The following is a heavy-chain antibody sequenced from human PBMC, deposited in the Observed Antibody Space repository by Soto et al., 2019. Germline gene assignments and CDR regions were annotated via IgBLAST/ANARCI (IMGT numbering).Heavy chain of an antibody. V-gene: IGHV3-74*01. Sequence: GGSLRLSCAASGFVFEMYWMHWVRQTPGKGPEWVSRISDDGARTDYADSVKGRFTISRDNAKNSLYLQMNSLRAEDTAVYYCTRGPRPSSVGTGAFWGRGALVTVSS. D-gene: IGHD3-10*01. CDR1: GFVFEMYW. CDR3: TRGPRPSSVGTGAF. CDR2: ISDDGART. J-gene: IGHJ4*02.